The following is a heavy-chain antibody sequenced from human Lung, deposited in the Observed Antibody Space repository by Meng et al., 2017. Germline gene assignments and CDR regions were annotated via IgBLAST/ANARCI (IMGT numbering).Heavy chain of an antibody. Sequence: PGLFVPSPPLSLPCAFFCGSFRGSFWRLLRHSPAPVLYWLGHLPPVGSPNYNPSLESRVTISVDTPKNQFSLRLTSMTVADTAVYYCARERHSTIIRGVIDFWGQGALVTVSS. D-gene: IGHD3-10*01. J-gene: IGHJ4*02. V-gene: IGHV4-34*01. CDR1: CGSFRGSF. CDR3: ARERHSTIIRGVIDF. CDR2: LPPVGSP.